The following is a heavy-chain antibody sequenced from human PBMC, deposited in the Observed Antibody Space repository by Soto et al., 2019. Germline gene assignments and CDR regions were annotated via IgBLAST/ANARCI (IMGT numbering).Heavy chain of an antibody. CDR3: GMDV. V-gene: IGHV4-39*01. J-gene: IGHJ6*02. CDR1: GDSSVSSSSYY. Sequence: SETLSLTCTVSGDSSVSSSSYYWGWIRQPPGKGLEWIGSIYYTGNTFYSPSFRSRLTISVDTSKSQFSLKLRSVTAADTATYYYGMDVWGQGTTVTV. CDR2: IYYTGNT.